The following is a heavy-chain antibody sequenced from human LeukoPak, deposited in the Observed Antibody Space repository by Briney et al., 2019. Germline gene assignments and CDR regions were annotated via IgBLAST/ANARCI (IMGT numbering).Heavy chain of an antibody. J-gene: IGHJ3*02. CDR2: INTDGSST. D-gene: IGHD2-8*01. V-gene: IGHV3-74*01. Sequence: PGGSLRLSCAASGFTLSSYWMYWVRQAPGKGLVWVSRINTDGSSTSYADPVKGRFTISRDDAKNTPYLQMNSLRAEDTAVYYCARRGGYCNNGVCPEGLDIWGQGTMVTVSS. CDR1: GFTLSSYW. CDR3: ARRGGYCNNGVCPEGLDI.